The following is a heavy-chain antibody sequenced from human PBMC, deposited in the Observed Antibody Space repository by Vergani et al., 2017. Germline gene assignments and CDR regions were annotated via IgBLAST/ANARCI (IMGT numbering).Heavy chain of an antibody. Sequence: QVRLEESGPGLVKPPETLPLTCSVSGYSIGSGFYWAWIRQSPGEGLQWLTSIHNRGKTYHNPSLKSRVSVSLDTSKNRFSLNLTSVTATDTAVYYCARSQGDYWYFDLWGPGSLVTVSS. CDR2: IHNRGKT. CDR3: ARSQGDYWYFDL. J-gene: IGHJ2*01. V-gene: IGHV4-38-2*01. D-gene: IGHD2-21*01. CDR1: GYSIGSGFY.